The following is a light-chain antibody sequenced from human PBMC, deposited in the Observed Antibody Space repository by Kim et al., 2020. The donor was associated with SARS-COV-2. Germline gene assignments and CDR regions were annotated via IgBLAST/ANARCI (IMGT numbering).Light chain of an antibody. V-gene: IGKV1-5*03. CDR2: RAS. CDR3: QHYNSVPYT. Sequence: SASVGDRVTITCRASQDIYTWLDWYQQKPGKAPKLLIYRASTLESGVPSRFTGSGSATEFILTITDLQPDDFATYYCQHYNSVPYTFGQGTKLEI. CDR1: QDIYTW. J-gene: IGKJ2*01.